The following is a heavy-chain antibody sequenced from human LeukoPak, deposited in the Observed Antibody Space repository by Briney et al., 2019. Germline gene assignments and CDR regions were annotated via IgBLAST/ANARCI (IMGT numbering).Heavy chain of an antibody. Sequence: ASVTVSCKASGNTFTSYDLNWVRQAPGQGLEWMGWISGYNGNTNYAQKFQGRVTMTTDTFTNTAYMELRSLRSDDTAVYYCARGSGVGDFLSWFGLWGQGTLVTVSS. CDR2: ISGYNGNT. V-gene: IGHV1-18*01. J-gene: IGHJ5*02. CDR1: GNTFTSYD. D-gene: IGHD2/OR15-2a*01. CDR3: ARGSGVGDFLSWFGL.